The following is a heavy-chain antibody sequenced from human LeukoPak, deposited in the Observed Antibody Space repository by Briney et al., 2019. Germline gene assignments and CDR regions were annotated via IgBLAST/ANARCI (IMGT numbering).Heavy chain of an antibody. Sequence: SSETLSLTCTVSGGSISSYYWSWIRQPPGKGLEWIGYIYYSGSTNYNPSLKSRVTISVDTSKNQFSLKLSSVTAADTAVYYCARVRGEYYFDYWGQGTLVTVSS. J-gene: IGHJ4*02. CDR2: IYYSGST. V-gene: IGHV4-59*01. CDR3: ARVRGEYYFDY. D-gene: IGHD3-16*01. CDR1: GGSISSYY.